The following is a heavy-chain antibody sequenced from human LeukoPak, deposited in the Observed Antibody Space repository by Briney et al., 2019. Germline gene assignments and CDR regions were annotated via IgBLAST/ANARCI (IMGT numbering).Heavy chain of an antibody. D-gene: IGHD2-2*01. V-gene: IGHV3-11*06. CDR2: ISSSSSYT. Sequence: GGSLRLSCAASGFTFSDYYMSWIRQAPGKGLEWVSYISSSSSYTNYADSVKGRFTISRDNAKNSLYLQMNSLRAEDTAVYYCARGGEVVPAAMPRYYGMDVWGKGTTVTVSS. J-gene: IGHJ6*04. CDR1: GFTFSDYY. CDR3: ARGGEVVPAAMPRYYGMDV.